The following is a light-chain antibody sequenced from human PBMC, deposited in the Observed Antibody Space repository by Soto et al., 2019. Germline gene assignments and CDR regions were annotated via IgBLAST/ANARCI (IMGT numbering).Light chain of an antibody. CDR2: GAS. J-gene: IGKJ2*01. CDR3: QQYGSSPMYT. Sequence: ELVLTQSPGTLSLSPGERATLSCRASQSVSSSYLAWYQQKPGQAPRLLIYGASSRTTGIPDRFSGSGSGTDFNLTISRLEPEDFAVYYCQQYGSSPMYTFGQGTKLDI. CDR1: QSVSSSY. V-gene: IGKV3-20*01.